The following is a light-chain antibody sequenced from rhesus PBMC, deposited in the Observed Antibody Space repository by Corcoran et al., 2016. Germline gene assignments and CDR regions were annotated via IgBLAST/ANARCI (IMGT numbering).Light chain of an antibody. Sequence: DIQMTQSPSSLSASVGDTVTITCRASQSISSWLDWYQQKPGKSPKLLIYKASSLHSGVPSRFSGSRSWTDFTLTISSLQSEDFATYYCQQYSSSPWTFGQGTKVEIK. J-gene: IGKJ1*01. V-gene: IGKV1-22*01. CDR3: QQYSSSPWT. CDR2: KAS. CDR1: QSISSW.